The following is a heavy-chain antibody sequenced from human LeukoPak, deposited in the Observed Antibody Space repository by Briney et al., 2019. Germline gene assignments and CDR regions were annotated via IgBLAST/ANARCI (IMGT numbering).Heavy chain of an antibody. V-gene: IGHV3-30*18. Sequence: GGSLRLSCAASGLTFSTYGMQWVRQAPGKGLEWVAAIPYNGGMEEYAESGKGRVTFSRDKSKKTLYLQLSRLRAEDTAVYYCAKGGTYDSSGFWAPHFDYWGQGTLVTVSS. D-gene: IGHD3-22*01. J-gene: IGHJ4*02. CDR3: AKGGTYDSSGFWAPHFDY. CDR1: GLTFSTYG. CDR2: IPYNGGME.